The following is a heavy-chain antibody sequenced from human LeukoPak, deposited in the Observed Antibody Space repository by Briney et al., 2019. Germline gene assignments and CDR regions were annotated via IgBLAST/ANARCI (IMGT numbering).Heavy chain of an antibody. D-gene: IGHD5/OR15-5a*01. J-gene: IGHJ5*02. CDR3: AGLGSTVEGRIDP. Sequence: ASVKVSCKASGCHSTGYHIHWVRQAPGQGLEWMGRISTDTGDTDNAQKFQGRPTMTRDTPINTAHMELSRLTSDDTAVYYCAGLGSTVEGRIDPWGQGTPVAVSS. V-gene: IGHV1-2*02. CDR1: GCHSTGYH. CDR2: ISTDTGDT.